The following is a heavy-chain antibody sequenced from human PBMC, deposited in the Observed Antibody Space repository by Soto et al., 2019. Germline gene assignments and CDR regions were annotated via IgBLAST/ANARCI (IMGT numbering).Heavy chain of an antibody. D-gene: IGHD6-25*01. CDR2: IFHSGST. J-gene: IGHJ4*02. V-gene: IGHV4-30-2*01. CDR1: GDPITSGGYS. Sequence: QLQLQESGSRLVKPSQTLSLTCTVSGDPITSGGYSWTWIRQPPGKGLEWIGNIFHSGSTSYNPSLQSRVTMSVDRSKNQFSLEVKSVTAADTAVYYCARQATSGWAYFFDHWGQGILVTVSS. CDR3: ARQATSGWAYFFDH.